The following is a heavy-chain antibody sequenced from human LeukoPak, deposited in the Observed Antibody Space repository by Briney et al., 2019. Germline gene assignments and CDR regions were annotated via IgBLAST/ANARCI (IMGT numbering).Heavy chain of an antibody. J-gene: IGHJ5*02. Sequence: GGSLRLSCTVSGFTVSSNSMSWVRQAPGKGLEWVSFIYSGGNTHYSDSVKGRFTISRDNAKNSLYLQMNSLRAEDTAVYYCAREVVVPAATNWFDPWGQGTLVTVSS. CDR3: AREVVVPAATNWFDP. CDR1: GFTVSSNS. D-gene: IGHD2-2*01. CDR2: IYSGGNT. V-gene: IGHV3-53*01.